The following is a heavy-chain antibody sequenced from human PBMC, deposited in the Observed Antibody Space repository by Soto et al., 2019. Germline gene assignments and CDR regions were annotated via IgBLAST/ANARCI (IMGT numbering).Heavy chain of an antibody. CDR1: GGTFSSYA. V-gene: IGHV1-69*01. Sequence: QVQLVQSGAEVKKPGSSVKVSCKASGGTFSSYAISWVRQAPGQGLEWMGGIIPIFGTANYAQKFQGRVTITADESTSTAYMELSSLRSEDTAVYYCARDLPELYQPRNWGVDVWGQGTTVTVSS. D-gene: IGHD2-2*01. J-gene: IGHJ6*02. CDR3: ARDLPELYQPRNWGVDV. CDR2: IIPIFGTA.